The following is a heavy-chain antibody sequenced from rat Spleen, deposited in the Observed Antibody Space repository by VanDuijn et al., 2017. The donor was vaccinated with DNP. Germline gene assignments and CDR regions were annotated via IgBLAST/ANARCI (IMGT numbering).Heavy chain of an antibody. V-gene: IGHV3-1*01. CDR2: ISNSGTI. J-gene: IGHJ2*01. D-gene: IGHD1-11*01. CDR1: GYSITSSY. Sequence: EVQLQESGPGLVKPSQSLSLTCSVTGYSITSSYWGWIRKFPGNKMEWIGHISNSGTITYNPSLKSRISITRDTSRNHFFLQLNSVTTEDTATYYCARLEFGGYTYYFDYWGQGVMVTVSS. CDR3: ARLEFGGYTYYFDY.